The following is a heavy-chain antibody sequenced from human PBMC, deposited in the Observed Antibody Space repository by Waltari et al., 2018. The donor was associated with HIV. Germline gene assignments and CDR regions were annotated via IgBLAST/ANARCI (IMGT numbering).Heavy chain of an antibody. J-gene: IGHJ4*02. CDR3: ARDSRIQLWFKFGTFDF. Sequence: HLLQSGSEVKKPGASVRFSCKASGYTFTNYPMHWLRQAPGQRPEWMGWINADNGDTRYSQTFQDRVTITRDTSASTVYMQLSSLTSEDTAVYYCARDSRIQLWFKFGTFDFWGQGALLTVSS. CDR2: INADNGDT. CDR1: GYTFTNYP. V-gene: IGHV1-3*01. D-gene: IGHD5-18*01.